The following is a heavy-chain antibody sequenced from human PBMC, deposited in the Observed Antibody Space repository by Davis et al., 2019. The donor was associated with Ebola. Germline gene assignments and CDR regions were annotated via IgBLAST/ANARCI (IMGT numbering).Heavy chain of an antibody. Sequence: MPSETLSLTCAVYGGSFSGYYWSWIRQPPGKGLEWIGEINHSGSTNYDPSLKSRVTISVDTSKNQFSLKLSSVTAADTAVYYCAREEAWGQGTLVTVSS. CDR1: GGSFSGYY. J-gene: IGHJ5*02. CDR3: AREEA. V-gene: IGHV4-34*01. CDR2: INHSGST.